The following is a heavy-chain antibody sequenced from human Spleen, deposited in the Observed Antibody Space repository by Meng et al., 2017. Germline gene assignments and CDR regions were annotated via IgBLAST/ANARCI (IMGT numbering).Heavy chain of an antibody. Sequence: SLKISCAASGFTFDDYAMHWVRQAPGKGLEWVSGISWNSGSIGYADSVKGRFTISRDNAKNSLYLQMNSLRAEDTALYYCARPLWFGELGPDDAFDIWGQGTMVTVSS. V-gene: IGHV3-9*01. D-gene: IGHD3-10*01. CDR1: GFTFDDYA. CDR3: ARPLWFGELGPDDAFDI. J-gene: IGHJ3*02. CDR2: ISWNSGSI.